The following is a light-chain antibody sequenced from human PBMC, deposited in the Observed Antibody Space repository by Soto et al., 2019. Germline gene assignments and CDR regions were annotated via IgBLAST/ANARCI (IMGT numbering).Light chain of an antibody. Sequence: QSALTQPASVSGSAGQSITISCTGTSSDVGGYNYVSWYQQHPGKAPKLMIFDVSNRPSGVSNRFSGSKSGNTASLTISGLQAEVEADYYYSSYTSSSTLYVFGTGTKLTVL. CDR1: SSDVGGYNY. CDR2: DVS. CDR3: SSYTSSSTLYV. V-gene: IGLV2-14*01. J-gene: IGLJ1*01.